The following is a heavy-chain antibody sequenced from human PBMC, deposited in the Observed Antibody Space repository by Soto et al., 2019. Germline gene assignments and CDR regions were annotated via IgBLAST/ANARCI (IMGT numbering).Heavy chain of an antibody. CDR2: IYRTGST. J-gene: IGHJ4*02. CDR1: VGSFTSNNW. D-gene: IGHD1-7*01. CDR3: ASRDPGTSVDY. V-gene: IGHV4-4*02. Sequence: GPGLASETLSLTCAVSVGSFTSNNWWTWVRQPPGQGLEWIGEIYRTGSTNYNPSLKSRVTISLDKSENQFSLKVTSLTAADTAVYYCASRDPGTSVDYWGQGTLVTVS.